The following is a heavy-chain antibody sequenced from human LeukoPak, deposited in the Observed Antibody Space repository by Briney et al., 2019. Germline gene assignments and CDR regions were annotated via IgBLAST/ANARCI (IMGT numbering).Heavy chain of an antibody. CDR2: IYHSGST. Sequence: GSLRLSCAASGFTFSSYSMNWVRQAPGKGLEWIGSIYHSGSTYYNPSLKGRVIISKDTSKNQFSLKLNSVTAADTAVYYCARDSGIAASDYWGQGTLVTVSS. V-gene: IGHV4-38-2*02. J-gene: IGHJ4*02. CDR1: GFTFSSYS. CDR3: ARDSGIAASDY. D-gene: IGHD6-13*01.